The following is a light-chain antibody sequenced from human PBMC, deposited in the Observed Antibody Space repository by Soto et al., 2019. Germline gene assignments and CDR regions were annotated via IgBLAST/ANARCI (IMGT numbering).Light chain of an antibody. CDR3: QSSDTSLGGSDV. CDR2: GNT. J-gene: IGLJ1*01. Sequence: QSVLTQPPSVSGAPGQRVTISCTGSSSNIGAGYDVHWYQQLPGTAPKLLVYGNTNRPSGVPDRFSGSKSDTSASLAITGLQAEDEADYYCQSSDTSLGGSDVFGSGTKLTVL. CDR1: SSNIGAGYD. V-gene: IGLV1-40*01.